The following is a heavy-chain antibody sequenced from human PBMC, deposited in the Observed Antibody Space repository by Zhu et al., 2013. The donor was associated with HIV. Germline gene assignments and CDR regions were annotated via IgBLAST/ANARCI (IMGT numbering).Heavy chain of an antibody. J-gene: IGHJ6*02. Sequence: QVQLVQSGAEVKKPGSSVKVSCKASGGTFSSFAISWVRQVPGQGLEWMGRIIPIFGTANYAQEFQGRVTITADKSTSTAYMELSSLRSEDTAVYYCARFEGYSNAYYYGMDVWGQGTTVTVSS. V-gene: IGHV1-69*06. CDR2: IIPIFGTA. CDR1: GGTFSSFA. CDR3: ARFEGYSNAYYYGMDV. D-gene: IGHD5-18*01.